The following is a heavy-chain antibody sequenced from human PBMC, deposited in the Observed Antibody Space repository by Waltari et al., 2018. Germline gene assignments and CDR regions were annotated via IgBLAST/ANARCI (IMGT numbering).Heavy chain of an antibody. J-gene: IGHJ6*02. CDR2: IYYSGST. D-gene: IGHD3-3*01. V-gene: IGHV4-59*11. CDR1: GGSISSHY. CDR3: ARDRAEWGADYYYYGMDV. Sequence: QVQLQESGPGLVKPSETLSLTCTVSGGSISSHYWSWIRQPPGKGLEWIGYIYYSGSTNYNPSLKSRVTISVDTSKNQFSLKLSSVTAADTAVYYCARDRAEWGADYYYYGMDVWGQGTTVTVSS.